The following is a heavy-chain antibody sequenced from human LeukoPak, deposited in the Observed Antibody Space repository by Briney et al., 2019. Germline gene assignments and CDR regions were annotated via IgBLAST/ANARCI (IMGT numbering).Heavy chain of an antibody. V-gene: IGHV1-8*01. CDR2: MNPNSGNT. J-gene: IGHJ4*02. CDR3: ARGRGSGSYYRGVGFDY. Sequence: ASVKVSCKASGYTFTSYDINWVRQATGQGLAWMGWMNPNSGNTGYAQKFQGRVTMTRNTSISTAYMELSSLRSEDTAVYYCARGRGSGSYYRGVGFDYWGQGTLVTVSS. CDR1: GYTFTSYD. D-gene: IGHD1-26*01.